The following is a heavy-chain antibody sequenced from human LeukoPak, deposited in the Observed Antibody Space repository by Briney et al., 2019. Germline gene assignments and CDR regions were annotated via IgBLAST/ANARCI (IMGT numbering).Heavy chain of an antibody. CDR2: ISWNSGSI. CDR3: AKAQQLVIVHDAFDI. D-gene: IGHD6-13*01. V-gene: IGHV3-9*01. J-gene: IGHJ3*02. Sequence: SGGSLRLSCAASGFTFDDYAMHWVRQAPGKGLEWVSGISWNSGSIGYADSVKGRFTISRDNAKNSLYLQMNSLRAEDTALYYCAKAQQLVIVHDAFDIWGQGTMVTVSS. CDR1: GFTFDDYA.